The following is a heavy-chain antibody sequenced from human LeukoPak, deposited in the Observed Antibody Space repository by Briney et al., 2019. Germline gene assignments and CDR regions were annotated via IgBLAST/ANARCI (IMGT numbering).Heavy chain of an antibody. Sequence: GGSLRLSCAASGFTFSSYAMSWVRQAPGKGLEWVSSITNTGSNTYYADSVKGRFTISRDNSKNTLYLQINSLRAEDTAIYYCAKAPMEDSWYIQFDFWGQGTLVTVSS. CDR1: GFTFSSYA. J-gene: IGHJ4*02. D-gene: IGHD6-13*01. CDR3: AKAPMEDSWYIQFDF. CDR2: ITNTGSNT. V-gene: IGHV3-23*01.